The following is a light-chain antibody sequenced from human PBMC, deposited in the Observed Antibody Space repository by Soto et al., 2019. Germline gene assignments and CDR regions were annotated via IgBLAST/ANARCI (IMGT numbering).Light chain of an antibody. CDR1: QSVSSSSY. V-gene: IGKV3-20*01. CDR3: QQYGSSPSYT. J-gene: IGKJ2*01. CDR2: GAS. Sequence: EIVLTQSPGTLSLSPGERATLSCRASQSVSSSSYLAWYQQKPGQAPRLLIYGASSRATGIPDRFSGSGSGTDFTLTSSRLEPEDFAVYYCQQYGSSPSYTFGQGTKLEIK.